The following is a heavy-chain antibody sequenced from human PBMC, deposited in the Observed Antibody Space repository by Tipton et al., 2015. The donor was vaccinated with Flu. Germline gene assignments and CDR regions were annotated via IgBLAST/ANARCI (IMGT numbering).Heavy chain of an antibody. Sequence: PGLVKPSQTLSLTCAISGDSVSSNSAAWNWIRQSPSRGLEWLGRTYYRSKWYNDYAVSVKSRITINPDTSKNQFSLQLNSVTPEDTAVYYCARDLRGVPLSGYNIGLGHNSYFGMDVWGQGTTVTVS. CDR1: GDSVSSNSAA. V-gene: IGHV6-1*01. D-gene: IGHD5-12*01. CDR3: ARDLRGVPLSGYNIGLGHNSYFGMDV. J-gene: IGHJ6*02. CDR2: TYYRSKWYN.